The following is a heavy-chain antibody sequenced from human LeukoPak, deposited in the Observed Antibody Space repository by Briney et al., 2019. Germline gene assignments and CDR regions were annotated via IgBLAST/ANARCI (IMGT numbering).Heavy chain of an antibody. D-gene: IGHD5-24*01. J-gene: IGHJ5*02. Sequence: SETLSLTCSLSGDSLRTNNYFWAWIRQPPGMGLEWIGSISYNGITYYNPFLTSRAVVSVDTSKNQFSLNLNSVTAADTAVYYCARRNGHTWDVGNWFDPWGQGTLVTASS. CDR3: ARRNGHTWDVGNWFDP. CDR1: GDSLRTNNYF. CDR2: ISYNGIT. V-gene: IGHV4-39*01.